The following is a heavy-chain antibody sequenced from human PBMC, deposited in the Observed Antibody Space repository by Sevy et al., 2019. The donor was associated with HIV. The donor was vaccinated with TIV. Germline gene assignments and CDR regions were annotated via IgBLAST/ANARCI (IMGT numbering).Heavy chain of an antibody. CDR3: AKAGRIGYCSGGSCDFGDY. CDR1: GFTFSSYG. V-gene: IGHV3-30*18. D-gene: IGHD2-15*01. Sequence: GGSLRLSCAASGFTFSSYGMHWVRQAPGKGLEWVAVISYDGSNKYYAYSVKGRFTISRDNSKNTLYLQMNSLRAEDTAVYYCAKAGRIGYCSGGSCDFGDYWGQGTLVTVSS. J-gene: IGHJ4*02. CDR2: ISYDGSNK.